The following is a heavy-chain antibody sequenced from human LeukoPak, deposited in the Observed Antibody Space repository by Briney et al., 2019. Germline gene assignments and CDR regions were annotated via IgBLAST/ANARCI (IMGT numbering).Heavy chain of an antibody. CDR3: ARTSEYLNWFDP. J-gene: IGHJ5*02. V-gene: IGHV1-18*01. Sequence: ASVKVSCKASGYTFTSYGIIWVRQAPGQGLQWMGWISAYNGNTNYVQNLQGRVTMTTDTSTTTAYVELRSLRSDDTAVYYCARTSEYLNWFDPWGQGTLVTVSS. CDR1: GYTFTSYG. CDR2: ISAYNGNT. D-gene: IGHD2-2*01.